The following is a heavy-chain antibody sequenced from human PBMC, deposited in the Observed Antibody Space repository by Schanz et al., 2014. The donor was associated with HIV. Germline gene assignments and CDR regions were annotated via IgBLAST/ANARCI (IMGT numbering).Heavy chain of an antibody. CDR1: GFIFSNHG. Sequence: QVQLVESGGGVVQPGRSLRLSCAASGFIFSNHGMHWVRQAPGKGLEWLAGISCDGSNIYYADSVKGRFTISRDSSKNTLYRLMNSLRVGDTAVYYCAKDADTVEVPDAIPLDYWGQGTLVTVSS. CDR3: AKDADTVEVPDAIPLDY. V-gene: IGHV3-30*18. CDR2: ISCDGSNI. D-gene: IGHD2-2*02. J-gene: IGHJ4*02.